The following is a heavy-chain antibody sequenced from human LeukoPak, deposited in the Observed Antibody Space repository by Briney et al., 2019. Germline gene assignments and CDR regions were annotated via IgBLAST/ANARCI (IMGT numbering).Heavy chain of an antibody. D-gene: IGHD6-13*01. V-gene: IGHV3-7*04. CDR1: GFSFSSYW. J-gene: IGHJ4*02. Sequence: GGSLRLSCAASGFSFSSYWMTWVRQAPGKGLEWVTNIKEDGSEKYYVDSVKGRFSISRDNAKNSLFLHMNSLRAEDTAVYYCAKGQQRFDYWGQGTLVTVSS. CDR3: AKGQQRFDY. CDR2: IKEDGSEK.